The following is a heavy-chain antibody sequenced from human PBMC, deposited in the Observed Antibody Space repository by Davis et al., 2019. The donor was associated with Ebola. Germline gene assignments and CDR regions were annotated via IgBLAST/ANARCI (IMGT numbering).Heavy chain of an antibody. Sequence: SQTLSLTCAISGDSVSSNSAAWNWIRQSPSRGLEWLGRTYYRSKWYNDYAVSVKSRITINPDTSKNQFSLKLSPVTAADTAVYYCARGGEWELSYYFDYWGQGTLVTVSS. CDR3: ARGGEWELSYYFDY. D-gene: IGHD1-26*01. CDR2: TYYRSKWYN. J-gene: IGHJ4*02. V-gene: IGHV6-1*01. CDR1: GDSVSSNSAA.